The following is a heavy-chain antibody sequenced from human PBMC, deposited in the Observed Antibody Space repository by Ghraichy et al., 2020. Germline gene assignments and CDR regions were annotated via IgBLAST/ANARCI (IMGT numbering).Heavy chain of an antibody. V-gene: IGHV1-8*01. CDR3: ARGRLVPAAQEYYYYYYGMDV. CDR2: MNPNSGNT. CDR1: GYTFTSYD. J-gene: IGHJ6*02. Sequence: ASVKVSCKASGYTFTSYDINWVRQAPGQGLEWMGWMNPNSGNTGYAQKFQGRVTMTRNTSISTAYMELSSLRSEDTAVYYCARGRLVPAAQEYYYYYYGMDVWGQGTTVTVSS. D-gene: IGHD2-2*01.